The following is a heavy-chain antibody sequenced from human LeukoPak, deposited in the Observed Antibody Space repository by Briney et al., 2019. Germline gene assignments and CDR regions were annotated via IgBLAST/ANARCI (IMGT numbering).Heavy chain of an antibody. D-gene: IGHD2-2*01. Sequence: GSLSLSFAAPGFPFNSYWMSWVRQAPGNGLERVANIKQDGSEKYYVDSVKGRFTISRDNAKNSLYLQMNSLRAEDTAVYYCAREDIVVVPAAKNYYYMDVWGKGTTVTVSS. J-gene: IGHJ6*03. CDR2: IKQDGSEK. CDR3: AREDIVVVPAAKNYYYMDV. V-gene: IGHV3-7*01. CDR1: GFPFNSYW.